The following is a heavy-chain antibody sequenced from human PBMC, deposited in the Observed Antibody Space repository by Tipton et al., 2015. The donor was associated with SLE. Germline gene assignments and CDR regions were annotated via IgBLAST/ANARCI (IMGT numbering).Heavy chain of an antibody. CDR1: GFTFSYYG. CDR3: AKAKEEAFDI. Sequence: SLRLSCAASGFTFSYYGMHWVRQAPGKGLEWVAFIRYDGSNKYYADSVKGRFTISRDNSKNTLYLQMNSLRAEDTAAYYCAKAKEEAFDIWGQGTMVTVSS. V-gene: IGHV3-30*02. CDR2: IRYDGSNK. J-gene: IGHJ3*02.